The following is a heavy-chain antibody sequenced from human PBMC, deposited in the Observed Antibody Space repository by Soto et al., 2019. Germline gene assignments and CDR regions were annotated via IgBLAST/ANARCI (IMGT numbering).Heavy chain of an antibody. CDR3: ARDGRSSYSSAWYYFDY. CDR2: ISAYNGNT. Sequence: RQAPGQGLEWMGWISAYNGNTNYAQKLQGRVTMTTDTSTSTAYMELRSLRSDDTAVYYCARDGRSSYSSAWYYFDYWGQGTLVTVSS. V-gene: IGHV1-18*01. J-gene: IGHJ4*02. D-gene: IGHD6-19*01.